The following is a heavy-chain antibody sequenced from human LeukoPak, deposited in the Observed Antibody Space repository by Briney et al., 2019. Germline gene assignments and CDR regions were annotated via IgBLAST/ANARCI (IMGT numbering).Heavy chain of an antibody. J-gene: IGHJ1*01. CDR2: IRYDGSNK. Sequence: GGSLRLSCAASGFTFSSYGMHWVRQAPGKGLEWVVFIRYDGSNKHYADSVKGRFTISRDNAKNSLYLQMNSLRAEDTAVYYCARAGGYSRALQYWGQGTPVTVSS. CDR3: ARAGGYSRALQY. D-gene: IGHD5-18*01. V-gene: IGHV3-30*02. CDR1: GFTFSSYG.